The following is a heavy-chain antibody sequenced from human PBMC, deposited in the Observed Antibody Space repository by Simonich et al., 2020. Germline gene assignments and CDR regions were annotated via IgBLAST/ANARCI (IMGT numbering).Heavy chain of an antibody. CDR3: ASGLLSGSYYALDI. D-gene: IGHD1-26*01. CDR2: INPNSGGT. CDR1: GYTFPGYY. J-gene: IGHJ3*02. Sequence: QVQLVQSGAEVKKPGASVKVACKASGYTFPGYYMHWVRQAPGQGLEWVGRINPNSGGTNYAQKIQGRVIMTRNTSISTSYMELSMLRSDDTAVYYCASGLLSGSYYALDIWGQGTMVTVSS. V-gene: IGHV1-2*02.